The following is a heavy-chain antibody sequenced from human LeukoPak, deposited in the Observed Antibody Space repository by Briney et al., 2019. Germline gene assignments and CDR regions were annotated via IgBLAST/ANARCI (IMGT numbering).Heavy chain of an antibody. CDR2: INSDGITT. Sequence: GGSLRLSCAASGFTSSSNYMHWVRQAPGKGLVWVSRINSDGITTTYADSVKGRFTISRDNAKNTLYLQMNSLRAEDTAVYYCAREKWSSGWPLDYWGQGTLVTVSS. D-gene: IGHD6-19*01. CDR1: GFTSSSNY. V-gene: IGHV3-74*01. J-gene: IGHJ4*02. CDR3: AREKWSSGWPLDY.